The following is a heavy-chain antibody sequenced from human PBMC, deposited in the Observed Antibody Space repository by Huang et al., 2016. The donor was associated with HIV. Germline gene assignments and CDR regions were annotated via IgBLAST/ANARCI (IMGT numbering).Heavy chain of an antibody. CDR1: GFTFSSYW. V-gene: IGHV3-74*01. CDR3: VRDPRIQSWLNYFDY. D-gene: IGHD3-22*01. CDR2: INSDGSSS. Sequence: EVQLVESGGGLVQPGGSLRLSCAASGFTFSSYWMHWVRQAPGKGLVWVSLINSDGSSSGCADSVKGRFTISRDNAKNTLYLQMNSLRAEDTAVYYCVRDPRIQSWLNYFDYWGQGTLVSVSS. J-gene: IGHJ4*02.